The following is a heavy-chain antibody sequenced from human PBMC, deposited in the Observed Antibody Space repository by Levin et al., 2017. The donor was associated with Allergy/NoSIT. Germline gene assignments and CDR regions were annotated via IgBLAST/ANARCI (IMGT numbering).Heavy chain of an antibody. D-gene: IGHD3-22*01. V-gene: IGHV3-23*01. J-gene: IGHJ4*02. Sequence: GGSLRLSCAASGFTFSSYAMSWVRQAPGKGLEWVSAISGSGGSTYYADSVKGRFTISRDNSKNTLYLQMNSLRAEDTAVYYCAKTPLLNYYDSSGYYLSYFDYWGQGTLVTVSS. CDR1: GFTFSSYA. CDR2: ISGSGGST. CDR3: AKTPLLNYYDSSGYYLSYFDY.